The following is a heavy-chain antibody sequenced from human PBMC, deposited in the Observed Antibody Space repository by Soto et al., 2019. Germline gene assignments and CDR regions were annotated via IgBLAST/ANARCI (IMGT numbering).Heavy chain of an antibody. Sequence: QVQLVESGGGVGQPGRSLRLSCAASGFTFSSYGMHWVRQAPGKGREWVAVIWYDGSNKYYADSVKGRFTISRDNSKNTLYLQMNSLRAEDTAVYYCARPRGGLQLTWYFDLWGRGTLVTVSS. CDR1: GFTFSSYG. J-gene: IGHJ2*01. V-gene: IGHV3-33*01. CDR2: IWYDGSNK. D-gene: IGHD5-12*01. CDR3: ARPRGGLQLTWYFDL.